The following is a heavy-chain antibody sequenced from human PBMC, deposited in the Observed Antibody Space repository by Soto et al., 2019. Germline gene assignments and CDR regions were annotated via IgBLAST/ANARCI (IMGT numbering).Heavy chain of an antibody. Sequence: SETLSLTCAVYGGSFSGYYWGWIRQPPGKGLEWIGEINHSGSTNYNPSLKSRVTISVDTSKNQFSLKLSSVTAADTAVYYCARGVQLALGDYYYDDMDVWGQGTTVTVSS. D-gene: IGHD6-6*01. J-gene: IGHJ6*02. CDR2: INHSGST. CDR1: GGSFSGYY. CDR3: ARGVQLALGDYYYDDMDV. V-gene: IGHV4-34*01.